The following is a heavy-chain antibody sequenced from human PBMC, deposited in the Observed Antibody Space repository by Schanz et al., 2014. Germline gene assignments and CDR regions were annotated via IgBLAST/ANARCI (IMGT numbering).Heavy chain of an antibody. CDR1: TSLFSRSV. J-gene: IGHJ4*02. Sequence: DLVESGGGVVQPGRSLTLSCAVSTSLFSRSVIHWVRQAPGKGLEWVAVMWNDGIKTHYADSGKGRFTMSRDNSKNTLFLQMSSLRDGDTAVYYCAKYGGGYSYGFVEYWGQGILVTVSS. D-gene: IGHD5-18*01. CDR2: MWNDGIKT. V-gene: IGHV3-33*08. CDR3: AKYGGGYSYGFVEY.